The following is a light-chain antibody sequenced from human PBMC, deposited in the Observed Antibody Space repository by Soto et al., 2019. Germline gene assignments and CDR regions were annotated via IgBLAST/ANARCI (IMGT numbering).Light chain of an antibody. Sequence: IVLTQTPGTLSLSPGERATLSCRVSQSVRNNYLAWYQQRPGQAPRLLIYDASSRATGIPDRFSGSGSGKDFSLTISRVETEDFAVYYCQQYETSPRAFGQGTKVEIK. J-gene: IGKJ1*01. CDR1: QSVRNNY. V-gene: IGKV3-20*01. CDR2: DAS. CDR3: QQYETSPRA.